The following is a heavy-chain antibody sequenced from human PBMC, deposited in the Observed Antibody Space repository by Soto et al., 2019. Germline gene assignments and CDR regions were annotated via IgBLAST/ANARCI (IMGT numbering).Heavy chain of an antibody. V-gene: IGHV1-18*01. CDR1: GYTFTSYG. D-gene: IGHD2-2*01. Sequence: ASVKVSCKASGYTFTSYGISWVRQAPGQGREWMGWINGNNGNTDYAQKLQGRVTMTTDTSTSTAYMELRSLRSDDTAVYYCARVYCSTTSCFRPFDYWGQGTQVTVSS. J-gene: IGHJ4*02. CDR2: INGNNGNT. CDR3: ARVYCSTTSCFRPFDY.